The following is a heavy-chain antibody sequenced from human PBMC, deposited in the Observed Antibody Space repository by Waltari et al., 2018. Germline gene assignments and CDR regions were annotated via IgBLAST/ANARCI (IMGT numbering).Heavy chain of an antibody. CDR1: GGSISSYY. CDR3: AREGGYSSSWAPRYYYYGMDV. V-gene: IGHV4-59*01. CDR2: IYYSGST. D-gene: IGHD6-13*01. J-gene: IGHJ6*02. Sequence: QVQLQESGPGLVKPSETLSLTCTVSGGSISSYYWSWIRPPPGQGLEWIGYIYYSGSTNYNPSLKSRVTISVETSKNQFSLKLSSVTAADTAVYYCAREGGYSSSWAPRYYYYGMDVWGQGTTVTVSS.